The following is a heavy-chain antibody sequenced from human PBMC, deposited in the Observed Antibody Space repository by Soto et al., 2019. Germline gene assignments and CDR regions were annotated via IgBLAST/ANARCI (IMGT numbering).Heavy chain of an antibody. D-gene: IGHD5-18*01. J-gene: IGHJ6*02. CDR3: ARDDPRGGYSFKYGMDV. V-gene: IGHV3-33*01. Sequence: PGGSLRLSCAASGFTFSSYGMHWVRQAPGKGLEWVAVIWYDGSNKYCADSVKGRFTISRDNSKNTLYLQMNSLRAEDTAVYYCARDDPRGGYSFKYGMDVWGQGTTVTVSS. CDR2: IWYDGSNK. CDR1: GFTFSSYG.